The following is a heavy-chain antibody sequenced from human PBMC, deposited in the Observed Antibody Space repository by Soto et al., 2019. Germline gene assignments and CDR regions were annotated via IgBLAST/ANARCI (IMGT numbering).Heavy chain of an antibody. CDR3: HVELSSRRGDDTVLYYRAREKEEGDGYGCEPDY. CDR1: GGTFSSYT. D-gene: IGHD1-26*01. V-gene: IGHV1-69*02. CDR2: IIPIPGIA. J-gene: IGHJ4*02. Sequence: QVQLVQSGGEVKKPGSSVKASCKASGGTFSSYTISWVRQAPGQGLEWMGRIIPIPGIAYYAQKFQGRVTPTHCKAKDAAKFPGSVTTTAVRPTSKAHVELSSRRGDDTVLYYRAREKEEGDGYGCEPDYWGRGTLVTVSS.